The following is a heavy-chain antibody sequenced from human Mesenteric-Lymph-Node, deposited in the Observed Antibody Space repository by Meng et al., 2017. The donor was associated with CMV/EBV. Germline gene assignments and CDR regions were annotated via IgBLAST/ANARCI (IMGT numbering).Heavy chain of an antibody. Sequence: GESLKISCAASGFTFNDYSMTWIRQAPGKGLEWVSQISSSGYSKVYADSVRGRFTISRDNSKNTLYLQMNSLRAEDTAVYYCAKVPMIDLDFWGQGTLVTVSS. J-gene: IGHJ4*02. V-gene: IGHV3-11*01. D-gene: IGHD3-22*01. CDR3: AKVPMIDLDF. CDR1: GFTFNDYS. CDR2: ISSSGYSK.